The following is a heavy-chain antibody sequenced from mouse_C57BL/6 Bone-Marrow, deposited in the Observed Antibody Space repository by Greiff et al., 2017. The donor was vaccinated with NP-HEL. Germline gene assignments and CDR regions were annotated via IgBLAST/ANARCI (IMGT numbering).Heavy chain of an antibody. V-gene: IGHV5-4*03. CDR3: ARVDYGSSYVAY. CDR1: GFTFSSYA. CDR2: ISDGGSYT. Sequence: EVMLVESGGGLVKPGGSLKLSCAASGFTFSSYAMSWVRQTPEKRLEWVATISDGGSYTYYPDNVKGRFTISRDNAKNNLYLQMSHLKSEDTAMYYCARVDYGSSYVAYWGQGTLVTVSA. J-gene: IGHJ3*01. D-gene: IGHD1-1*01.